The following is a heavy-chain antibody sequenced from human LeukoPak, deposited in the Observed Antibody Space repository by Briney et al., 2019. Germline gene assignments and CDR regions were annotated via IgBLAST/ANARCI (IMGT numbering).Heavy chain of an antibody. CDR3: ARHLDIVVVPAAIYAFDI. Sequence: SSETLPLTCTVSGGSISSYYWSWIRQPPGKGLEWIGYIYYSGSTNYNPSLKSRVTISVDTSKNQFSLKLSSVTAADTAVYYCARHLDIVVVPAAIYAFDIWGQGTMVTVSS. D-gene: IGHD2-2*03. CDR1: GGSISSYY. V-gene: IGHV4-59*08. J-gene: IGHJ3*02. CDR2: IYYSGST.